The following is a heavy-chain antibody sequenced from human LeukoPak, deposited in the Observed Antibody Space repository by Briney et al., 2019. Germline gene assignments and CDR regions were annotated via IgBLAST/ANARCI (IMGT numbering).Heavy chain of an antibody. V-gene: IGHV4-59*01. Sequence: SETLSLTCTVSGGSISSYYCSWIRQPPGTGLEWIGYIYYSGSTNYNPPLKRRVTISLDTCNNQFSLKLSSVTAADTAVYYRARDLGYRSGWYRTNYFDYWGQGTLVTVSS. CDR3: ARDLGYRSGWYRTNYFDY. CDR1: GGSISSYY. CDR2: IYYSGST. D-gene: IGHD6-19*01. J-gene: IGHJ4*02.